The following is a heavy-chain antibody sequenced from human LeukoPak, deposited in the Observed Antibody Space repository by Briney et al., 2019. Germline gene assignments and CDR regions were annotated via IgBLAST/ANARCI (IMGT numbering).Heavy chain of an antibody. D-gene: IGHD3-22*01. CDR2: ISAYSGEK. CDR1: GYRFNNYG. V-gene: IGHV1-18*04. CDR3: ARCSPSRTNSNSYYFETTKKNAFDI. Sequence: ASVKVSCKPSGYRFNNYGFTWVRLAPGQGHELEGWISAYSGEKDYEQTFHDRVTMTTDTTTKTAYMELRKLKSDDTAFYYCARCSPSRTNSNSYYFETTKKNAFDIWGQGTMVTVSS. J-gene: IGHJ3*02.